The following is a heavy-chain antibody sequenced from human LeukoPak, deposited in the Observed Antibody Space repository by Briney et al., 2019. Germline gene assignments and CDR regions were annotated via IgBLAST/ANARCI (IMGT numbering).Heavy chain of an antibody. CDR1: GGSISSGSYY. CDR2: IYTSGST. CDR3: AREPVLLWFGELLKLYNWFDP. D-gene: IGHD3-10*01. J-gene: IGHJ5*02. V-gene: IGHV4-61*02. Sequence: PSQTLSLTCTVSGGSISSGSYYWSWIRQPAGKGLEWIGRIYTSGSTNYNPSLKSRVTISVDTSKNQFSLKLSSVTAADTAVYYCAREPVLLWFGELLKLYNWFDPWGQGTLVTVSS.